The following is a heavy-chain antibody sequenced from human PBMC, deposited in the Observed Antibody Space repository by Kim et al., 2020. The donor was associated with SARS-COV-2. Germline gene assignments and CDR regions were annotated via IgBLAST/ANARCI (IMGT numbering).Heavy chain of an antibody. J-gene: IGHJ6*02. Sequence: PSLKSRVTISVDTAMNQFSLKLSSVTAADTALYYCARHRGTSGNYCYYGMDVWGQGTTVIVS. CDR3: ARHRGTSGNYCYYGMDV. V-gene: IGHV4-39*01. D-gene: IGHD3-10*01.